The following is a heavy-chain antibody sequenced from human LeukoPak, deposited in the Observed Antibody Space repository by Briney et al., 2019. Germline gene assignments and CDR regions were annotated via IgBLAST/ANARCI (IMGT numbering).Heavy chain of an antibody. V-gene: IGHV4-34*01. D-gene: IGHD3-16*02. CDR1: GGSFSGYY. CDR3: ARDQRYVWGSYRSLDY. Sequence: SETLSLICAVYGGSFSGYYWSWIRQPPGKGLEWIGEINHSGSTNYNPSLKSRVTISVDTSKNQFSLKLSSVTAADTAVYYCARDQRYVWGSYRSLDYWGQGTLVTVSS. CDR2: INHSGST. J-gene: IGHJ4*02.